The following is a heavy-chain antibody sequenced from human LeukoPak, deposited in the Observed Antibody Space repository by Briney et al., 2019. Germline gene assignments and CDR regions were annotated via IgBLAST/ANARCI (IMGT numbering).Heavy chain of an antibody. Sequence: GGSLRLSCAASGFTFSSYWMTWVRQAPGKGREWVANIQQEGSEKYYVDSVKGRFTISRDYAKNSLYLQMNRLRAEDTAVYYCARDVSDENGSSSRIHLDYWGQGTLVTVSS. CDR2: IQQEGSEK. D-gene: IGHD6-6*01. CDR3: ARDVSDENGSSSRIHLDY. V-gene: IGHV3-7*01. CDR1: GFTFSSYW. J-gene: IGHJ4*02.